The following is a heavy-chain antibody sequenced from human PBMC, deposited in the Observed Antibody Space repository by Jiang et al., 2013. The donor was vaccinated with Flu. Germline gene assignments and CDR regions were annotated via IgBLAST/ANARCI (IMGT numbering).Heavy chain of an antibody. Sequence: VQLVESGAEVKKPGASVKVSCKASGYTFTSYDINWVRQATGQGLEWMGWMNPNSGNTGYAQKFQGRVTMTRNTSISTAYMELSSLRSEDTAVYYCARPPTTVTTFGYYYYGMDVWGQGTTVTVSS. J-gene: IGHJ6*02. D-gene: IGHD4-11*01. CDR1: GYTFTSYD. CDR2: MNPNSGNT. V-gene: IGHV1-8*01. CDR3: ARPPTTVTTFGYYYYGMDV.